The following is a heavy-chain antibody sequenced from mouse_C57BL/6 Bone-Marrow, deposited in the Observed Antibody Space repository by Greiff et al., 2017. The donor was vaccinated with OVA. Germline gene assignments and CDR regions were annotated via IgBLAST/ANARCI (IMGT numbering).Heavy chain of an antibody. CDR3: ARLGSSYGAMDY. J-gene: IGHJ4*01. D-gene: IGHD1-1*01. CDR1: GYAFTNYL. Sequence: QVQLQQSGAELVRPGTSVKVSCKASGYAFTNYLIEWVKQRPGQGLEWIGVINPGSGGTNYNEKFKGKATLTADKSSSTAYMQLSSLTSEDSAVYFCARLGSSYGAMDYWGQGTSVTVSS. CDR2: INPGSGGT. V-gene: IGHV1-54*01.